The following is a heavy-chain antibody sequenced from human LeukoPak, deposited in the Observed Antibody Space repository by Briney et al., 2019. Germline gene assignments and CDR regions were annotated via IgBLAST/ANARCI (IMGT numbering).Heavy chain of an antibody. J-gene: IGHJ4*02. CDR3: ARQKGYYSRGFDY. V-gene: IGHV4-34*01. CDR2: INHSGST. CDR1: GGSFSGYY. Sequence: SETLSLTCAVYGGSFSGYYWSWIRQPPGKGLEWIGEINHSGSTNYNPPLKSRVTISVDTSKNQFSLKLSSVTAADTAVYYCARQKGYYSRGFDYWGQGTLVTVSS. D-gene: IGHD3-10*01.